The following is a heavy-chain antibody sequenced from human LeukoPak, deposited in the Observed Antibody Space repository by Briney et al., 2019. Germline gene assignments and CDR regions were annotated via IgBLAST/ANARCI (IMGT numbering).Heavy chain of an antibody. Sequence: SETLSLTCAVSGGSISSYYWSWIRQPPGKGLEWIGEINHSGSTNYNPSLKSRVTISVDTSKNQFSLKLSSVTAADTAVYYCARVAAGYSSSWYSAATSRRDYYYGMDVWGQGTTVTVSS. J-gene: IGHJ6*02. CDR1: GGSISSYY. V-gene: IGHV4-34*01. D-gene: IGHD6-13*01. CDR2: INHSGST. CDR3: ARVAAGYSSSWYSAATSRRDYYYGMDV.